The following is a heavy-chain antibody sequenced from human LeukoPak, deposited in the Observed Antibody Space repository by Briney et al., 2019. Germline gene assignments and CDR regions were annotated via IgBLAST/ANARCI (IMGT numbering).Heavy chain of an antibody. V-gene: IGHV3-30*04. CDR1: GFTFSTYA. D-gene: IGHD6-19*01. CDR2: TSYDGSNK. J-gene: IGHJ4*02. Sequence: GGSLRLSCVVSGFTFSTYAMHWVRQAPGKRPEWVALTSYDGSNKYYADSVKGRFTISRDNSKKTVYLEMNSLRAEDTAVYYCADHSSGSSMGDYWGQGTLVTVSS. CDR3: ADHSSGSSMGDY.